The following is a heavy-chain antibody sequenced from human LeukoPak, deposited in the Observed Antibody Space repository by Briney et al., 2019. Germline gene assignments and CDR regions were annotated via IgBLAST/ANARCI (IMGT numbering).Heavy chain of an antibody. V-gene: IGHV3-74*01. Sequence: PGGSLRLSCAASGFTFSTYWMHWVRQAPGKGLVWVSRITSDGSGTTYADSVKGRFTISRDNAKNTLYLQMNSLRAEDTAVYYCGRGVVGLFGGQGTLVTVSS. J-gene: IGHJ4*02. CDR1: GFTFSTYW. CDR3: GRGVVGLF. CDR2: ITSDGSGT. D-gene: IGHD3-3*01.